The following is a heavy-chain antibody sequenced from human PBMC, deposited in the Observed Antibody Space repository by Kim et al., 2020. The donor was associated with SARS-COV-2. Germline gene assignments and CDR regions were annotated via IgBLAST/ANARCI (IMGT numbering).Heavy chain of an antibody. D-gene: IGHD6-13*01. Sequence: GGSLRLSCAASGFTFSSYSMNWVRQAPGKGLEWVSSISSSSSYIYYEDSVKGRFTISRDNAKNSLYLQMNSLRAEDTAVYYCARWGFSSSWADFDYWGQGTLVTVSS. CDR3: ARWGFSSSWADFDY. V-gene: IGHV3-21*01. CDR1: GFTFSSYS. J-gene: IGHJ4*02. CDR2: ISSSSSYI.